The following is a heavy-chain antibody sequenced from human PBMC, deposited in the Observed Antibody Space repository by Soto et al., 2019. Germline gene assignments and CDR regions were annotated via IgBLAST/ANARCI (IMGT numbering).Heavy chain of an antibody. V-gene: IGHV3-23*01. CDR2: ISGSGGFT. D-gene: IGHD2-8*01. CDR1: GFSFSIYA. Sequence: EVELLESGGGLVQPGGSLRLSCAASGFSFSIYAMSWVRQAPGKGLEWVSGISGSGGFTFYADSVEGRFTISRDNSNNALYLQMNSLRAEDTAVYYCAKRRTQWLPPYSFDYWGQGTLRTVSS. CDR3: AKRRTQWLPPYSFDY. J-gene: IGHJ4*02.